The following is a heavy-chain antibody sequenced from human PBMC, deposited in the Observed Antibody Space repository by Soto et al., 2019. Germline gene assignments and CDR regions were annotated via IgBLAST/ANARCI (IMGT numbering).Heavy chain of an antibody. J-gene: IGHJ6*02. D-gene: IGHD2-8*02. CDR3: ARDRKYTGDGAYVDGMDV. CDR1: GGSISPYY. V-gene: IGHV4-59*01. Sequence: SETLSLTCTVSGGSISPYYWSWIRQPPGKGLEWIGYIYHSGSTKYNPSLKSRVTISVDTSKNQFSLKLSSVTAADTAVYYCARDRKYTGDGAYVDGMDVWGQGTTVTVSS. CDR2: IYHSGST.